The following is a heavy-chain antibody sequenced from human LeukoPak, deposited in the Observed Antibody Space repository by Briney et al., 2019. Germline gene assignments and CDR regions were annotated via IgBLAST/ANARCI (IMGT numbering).Heavy chain of an antibody. D-gene: IGHD6-13*01. Sequence: GGSLRLSCAASGFTFSSYEMNWVRQAPGKGLEWVSYISSSGSTIYYADSVKGRFTISRDNAKNSLYLQMNSLRAEDTAVYYCARVGPELAADLYYYYGMDVWGQGTTVTVSS. CDR2: ISSSGSTI. J-gene: IGHJ6*02. CDR1: GFTFSSYE. V-gene: IGHV3-48*03. CDR3: ARVGPELAADLYYYYGMDV.